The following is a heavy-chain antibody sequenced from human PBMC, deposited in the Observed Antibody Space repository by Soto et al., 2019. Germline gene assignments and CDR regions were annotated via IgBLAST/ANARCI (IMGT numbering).Heavy chain of an antibody. V-gene: IGHV1-69*06. CDR3: ARGLSDGFITYFDFYVMDV. D-gene: IGHD3-22*01. Sequence: QVQLVQSGAEMKRPGSSVKVSCKALGGTFNRHGISWVRQAPGQELEWMGGTIPVFGTPKYAQEFQGRVTVSVDKSTSTAYMELSSLRSEDTAVYYCARGLSDGFITYFDFYVMDVWGQGTAVTVSS. CDR2: TIPVFGTP. CDR1: GGTFNRHG. J-gene: IGHJ6*02.